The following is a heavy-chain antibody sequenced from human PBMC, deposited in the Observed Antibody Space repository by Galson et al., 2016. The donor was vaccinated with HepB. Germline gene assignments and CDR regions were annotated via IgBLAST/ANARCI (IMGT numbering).Heavy chain of an antibody. CDR2: IHFSGST. CDR1: RGSIHNSDYY. J-gene: IGHJ4*02. CDR3: ARLGTLPRSPLYF. D-gene: IGHD1-14*01. V-gene: IGHV4-39*02. Sequence: TLSLTCSVSRGSIHNSDYYWGWIRQPPGKGLEWLGSIHFSGSTHYNPSLNSRVTISVDTSKNHFSLKLNSMAAADTAVYYCARLGTLPRSPLYFWGQRILVTVSS.